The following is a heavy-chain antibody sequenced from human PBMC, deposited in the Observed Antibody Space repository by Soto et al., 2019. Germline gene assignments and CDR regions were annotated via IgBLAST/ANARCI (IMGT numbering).Heavy chain of an antibody. CDR2: IIPIFGTA. CDR3: ARGFGERITIFGVVTYYGMDV. Sequence: QVQLVQSGAEVKKPGSSVKVSCKASGGTFSSYAISWVRQAPGQGLKWMGGIIPIFGTANYAQKFQGRVTITADESTSTAYMELSSLRSEDTAVYYCARGFGERITIFGVVTYYGMDVWGQGTTVTVSS. CDR1: GGTFSSYA. D-gene: IGHD3-3*01. J-gene: IGHJ6*02. V-gene: IGHV1-69*01.